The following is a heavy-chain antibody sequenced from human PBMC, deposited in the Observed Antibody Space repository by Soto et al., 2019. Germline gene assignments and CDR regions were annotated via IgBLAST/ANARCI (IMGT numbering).Heavy chain of an antibody. D-gene: IGHD2-8*01. CDR3: GRYCTSTKCRGAYYLDL. V-gene: IGHV1-69*01. J-gene: IGHJ5*02. Sequence: QVLLVQSGAEMKQPGSSVSVSCRASGDSFTNYAFTWVRQAPGQGPEWLGGIILALGTPHYSQRFQGRLTITAAESPSTVYMELGSLRLADTAVYYCGRYCTSTKCRGAYYLDLWGQGTLLTVS. CDR2: IILALGTP. CDR1: GDSFTNYA.